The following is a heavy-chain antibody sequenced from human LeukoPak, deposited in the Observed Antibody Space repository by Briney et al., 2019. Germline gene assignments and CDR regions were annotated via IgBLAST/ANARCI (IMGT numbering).Heavy chain of an antibody. J-gene: IGHJ4*02. V-gene: IGHV3-30-3*01. CDR3: ARDANWAPFDY. CDR1: GFTFSSYA. Sequence: GGSLRLSCAASGFTFSSYAMHWVRQAPGKGLEWVAVISYDGSKKYYADSVKGRLTISRDNSKNTLYLQMNSLRAEDTAVYYCARDANWAPFDYWGQGTLVTVSS. CDR2: ISYDGSKK. D-gene: IGHD7-27*01.